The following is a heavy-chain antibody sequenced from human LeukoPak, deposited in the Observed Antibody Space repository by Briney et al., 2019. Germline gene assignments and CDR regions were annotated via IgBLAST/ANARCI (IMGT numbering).Heavy chain of an antibody. J-gene: IGHJ4*02. CDR3: ARPGIAVAGGFFDY. V-gene: IGHV3-21*01. Sequence: KPGGSLRLSCAASGFTFSSYSMNWVRQAPGKGLEWVSFIRSSSSYIYYADSVKGRFTISRDNAKSSLYLQMNSLRAEDTAVYYCARPGIAVAGGFFDYWGQGTLVTVSS. CDR1: GFTFSSYS. CDR2: IRSSSSYI. D-gene: IGHD6-19*01.